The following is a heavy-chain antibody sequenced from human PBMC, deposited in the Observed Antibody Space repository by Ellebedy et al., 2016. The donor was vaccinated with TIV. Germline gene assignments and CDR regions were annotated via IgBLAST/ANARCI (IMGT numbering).Heavy chain of an antibody. CDR1: GGTFSNHA. D-gene: IGHD1-26*01. CDR3: ARGRSGTSFPNSFDI. V-gene: IGHV1-69*04. Sequence: ASVKVSCKASGGTFSNHAISWVRQAPGQGLEWMGRIIPILGITNYAQKFQGRVKITADKSTTTAYLELNSLRSEDTAVFYCARGRSGTSFPNSFDIWGQGTMVAVSS. CDR2: IIPILGIT. J-gene: IGHJ3*02.